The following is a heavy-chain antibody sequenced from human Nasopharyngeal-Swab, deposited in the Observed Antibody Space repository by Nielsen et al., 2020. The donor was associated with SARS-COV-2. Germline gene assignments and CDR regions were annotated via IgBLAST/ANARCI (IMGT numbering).Heavy chain of an antibody. CDR2: ISGSGGST. Sequence: GEAQKISCAASGFTFSSDAMSGGRQAPGKGQEWVSAISGSGGSTYYADSVKGRFTISRDNSKNTLYLQMNSLRAEDTAVYYCAKGGVSVYGDSYYFDFWGQGTLVTVSS. D-gene: IGHD4-17*01. CDR3: AKGGVSVYGDSYYFDF. V-gene: IGHV3-23*01. J-gene: IGHJ4*02. CDR1: GFTFSSDA.